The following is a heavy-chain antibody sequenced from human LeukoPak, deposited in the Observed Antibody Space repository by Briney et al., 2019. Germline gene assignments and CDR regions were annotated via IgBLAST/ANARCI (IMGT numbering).Heavy chain of an antibody. CDR1: GGSIRNYY. Sequence: SETLSLTCTVSGGSIRNYYWSWIRQPPGKGLEWIGYIYYSGSTNYNPSLKSRVTISVDTSKNQFSLKLSSATAADTAVYYCARYSGSYFSGFDYWGQGTLVTVSS. V-gene: IGHV4-59*01. D-gene: IGHD1-26*01. J-gene: IGHJ4*02. CDR3: ARYSGSYFSGFDY. CDR2: IYYSGST.